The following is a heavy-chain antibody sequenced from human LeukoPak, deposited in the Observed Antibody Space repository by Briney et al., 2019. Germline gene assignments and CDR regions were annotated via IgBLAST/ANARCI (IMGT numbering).Heavy chain of an antibody. CDR3: ARGCPPYYYDSSGYFYYYYGMDV. CDR2: IYYSGST. J-gene: IGHJ6*02. V-gene: IGHV4-31*03. D-gene: IGHD3-22*01. CDR1: GGSISSGGYY. Sequence: SETLSLTCTVFGGSISSGGYYWSWIRQHPGKGLEWIGYIYYSGSTYYNPSLKSRVTISVDTSKNQFSLKLSSVTAADTAVYYCARGCPPYYYDSSGYFYYYYGMDVWGQGTTVTVSS.